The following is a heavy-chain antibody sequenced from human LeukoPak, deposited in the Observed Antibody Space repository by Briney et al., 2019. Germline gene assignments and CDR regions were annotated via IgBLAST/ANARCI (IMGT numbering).Heavy chain of an antibody. Sequence: GGSLRLSCAASGFTFSSNYMSWVRQAPGKGLEWVSIIYSGGSTNYAETVKGRVTMTRDKSKSTVYMEMSSLRAEDTAVYYCARGGSGSYGGCYYYGMDFWSQGT. J-gene: IGHJ6*02. CDR3: ARGGSGSYGGCYYYGMDF. V-gene: IGHV3-53*05. CDR2: IYSGGST. D-gene: IGHD1-26*01. CDR1: GFTFSSNY.